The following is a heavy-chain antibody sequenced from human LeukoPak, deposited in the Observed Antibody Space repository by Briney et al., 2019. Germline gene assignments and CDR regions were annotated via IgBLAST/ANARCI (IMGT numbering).Heavy chain of an antibody. CDR3: ARDPYSGNYGDYYYYYMDV. CDR1: GFTFNTYN. D-gene: IGHD1-26*01. CDR2: ITSSSSYI. V-gene: IGHV3-21*01. Sequence: PGGSLRLSCVASGFTFNTYNMNWVRQAPGKGLEWVSSITSSSSYIYYADSAKGRFTISRDNAKSSLYLQMNSLRDEDTAVYYCARDPYSGNYGDYYYYYMDVWGKGTTVTISS. J-gene: IGHJ6*03.